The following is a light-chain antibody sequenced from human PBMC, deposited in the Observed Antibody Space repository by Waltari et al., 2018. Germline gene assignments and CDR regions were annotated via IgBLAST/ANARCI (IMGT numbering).Light chain of an antibody. V-gene: IGKV3-20*01. J-gene: IGKJ2*01. CDR1: QVLDWMY. Sequence: ASQVLDWMYLAWYQQKPGQGPRVLLYGASSSASGITDKLSGSGSGTEFTLTICRLEPEDFAVYYCRQYGISVMYTFSQGTKLEIE. CDR3: RQYGISVMYT. CDR2: GAS.